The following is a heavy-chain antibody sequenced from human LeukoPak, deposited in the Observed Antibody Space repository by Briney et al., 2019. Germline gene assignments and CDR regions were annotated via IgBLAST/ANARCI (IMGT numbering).Heavy chain of an antibody. CDR1: GGSISSSSSY. CDR3: ARDVWYCTGGACYPGAFDI. V-gene: IGHV4-39*07. J-gene: IGHJ3*02. Sequence: SETLSLTCTVSGGSISSSSSYWGWIRQPPGKGLEWIGGIYYSGSTNYNPSLKSRVTISLDTSKNQFSLKLTSVTAADTAVYYCARDVWYCTGGACYPGAFDIWGQGTMVTVSS. CDR2: IYYSGST. D-gene: IGHD2-8*02.